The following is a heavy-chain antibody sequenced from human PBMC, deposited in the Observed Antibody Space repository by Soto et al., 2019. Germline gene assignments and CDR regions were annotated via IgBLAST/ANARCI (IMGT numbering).Heavy chain of an antibody. V-gene: IGHV1-69*13. J-gene: IGHJ5*02. CDR2: IIPIFGTA. CDR1: GGTFSSYA. CDR3: ARVETETNWFDP. Sequence: SVKVSCKASGGTFSSYAISWVRQAPGQGLEWMGGIIPIFGTANYAQKFQGRVTITADESTSTAYMELSSLRSEDTAVYYCARVETETNWFDPWGQGTLVTVSS.